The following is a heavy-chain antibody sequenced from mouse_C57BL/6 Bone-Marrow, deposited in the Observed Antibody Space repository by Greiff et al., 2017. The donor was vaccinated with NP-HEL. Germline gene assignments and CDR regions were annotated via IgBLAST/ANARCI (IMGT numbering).Heavy chain of an antibody. Sequence: QVQLQQSGAELVKPGASVKLSCKASGYTFTSYWMQWVKQRPGQGLEWIGEIDPSDSYTNYNQKFKGKATLTVDTSSSTAYMQLSSLTSEDSAVYYCARFGDYGNYIDYWGQGTTLTVSS. CDR2: IDPSDSYT. J-gene: IGHJ2*01. CDR1: GYTFTSYW. CDR3: ARFGDYGNYIDY. D-gene: IGHD2-1*01. V-gene: IGHV1-50*01.